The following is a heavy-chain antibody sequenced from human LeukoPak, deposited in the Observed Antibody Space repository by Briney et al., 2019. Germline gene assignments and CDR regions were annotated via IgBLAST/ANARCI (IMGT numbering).Heavy chain of an antibody. CDR1: GFPFSSYW. CDR3: SRSQFDY. CDR2: ISGDGTIK. J-gene: IGHJ4*02. Sequence: PGGSLRLSCEPSGFPFSSYWMLWVRQAPGKGLVWVSSISGDGTIKTYADFVRGRFTISRDNTKNTLYLQMNSLRVEDTAIYFCSRSQFDYWGQGVLVTVSS. V-gene: IGHV3-74*01.